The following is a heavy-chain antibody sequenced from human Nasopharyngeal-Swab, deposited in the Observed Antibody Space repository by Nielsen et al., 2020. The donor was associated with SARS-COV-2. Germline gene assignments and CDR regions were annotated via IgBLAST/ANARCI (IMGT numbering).Heavy chain of an antibody. Sequence: SETLSLTCTVSGGSIRSDYWSWIRQPPGKGLEWIGYIYYSGSTKYNPSLKSRVTISVDTSKNQFSLKLSSVTAADTAVYYCTRVRIAVAGTQAFDIWGQGTMVTVSS. V-gene: IGHV4-59*13. J-gene: IGHJ3*02. CDR3: TRVRIAVAGTQAFDI. CDR1: GGSIRSDY. CDR2: IYYSGST. D-gene: IGHD6-19*01.